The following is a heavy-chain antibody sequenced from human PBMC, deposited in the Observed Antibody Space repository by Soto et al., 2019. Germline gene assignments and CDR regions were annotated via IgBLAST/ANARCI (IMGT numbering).Heavy chain of an antibody. V-gene: IGHV4-39*01. CDR2: IYYSGST. CDR1: GGSISSSSCY. CDR3: GRVVVAAMVDY. D-gene: IGHD2-15*01. J-gene: IGHJ4*02. Sequence: QLQLQESGPGLVKPSETLSLTCTVSGGSISSSSCYWVWIRQPPGKGLEWIGSIYYSGSTYYNLSLRSRVTISVDTSKNQFSVKLSSVTVADTAVYYCGRVVVAAMVDYWGQGTLVTVAS.